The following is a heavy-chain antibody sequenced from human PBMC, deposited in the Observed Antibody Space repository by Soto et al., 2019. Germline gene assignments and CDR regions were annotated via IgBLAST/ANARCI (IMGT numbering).Heavy chain of an antibody. CDR3: ARDPLGFVVGASGNLFDP. CDR1: GYSFTSYA. J-gene: IGHJ5*02. D-gene: IGHD1-26*01. Sequence: ASVKVSCKASGYSFTSYAIHWVRQAPGQRLEWMGWINAGNGNTKYSQKFQGRVTITRDTSASTAYMELSSLRSEDTAVYYCARDPLGFVVGASGNLFDPWGQGTLLTVYS. V-gene: IGHV1-3*01. CDR2: INAGNGNT.